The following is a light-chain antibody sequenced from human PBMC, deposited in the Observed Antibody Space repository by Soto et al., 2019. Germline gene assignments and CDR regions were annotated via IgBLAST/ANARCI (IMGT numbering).Light chain of an antibody. V-gene: IGLV2-14*03. CDR3: SSYTTSSTYV. CDR2: DVS. J-gene: IGLJ1*01. Sequence: QSALTQPASVSGSPGQSITIYCTGTSSDVGGYNYVSWYQQHPGKAPKLMIYDVSNRPSGVSNRFSGFKSGNTASLTISGLHAEDEADYYCSSYTTSSTYVFGTGTKLTVL. CDR1: SSDVGGYNY.